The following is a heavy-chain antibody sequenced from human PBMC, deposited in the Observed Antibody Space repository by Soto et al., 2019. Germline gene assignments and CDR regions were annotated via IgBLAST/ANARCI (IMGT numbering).Heavy chain of an antibody. D-gene: IGHD3-10*01. Sequence: SVKVSCKASGGTFSSYAISWVRQAPGQGLEWMGGIIPIFGTANYAQKFQGRVTITADESTSTAYMELSSLRSEDTAVYYCATTMVRGVIRRTYYYYYGMDVWGQGTTVTVSS. CDR1: GGTFSSYA. J-gene: IGHJ6*02. CDR3: ATTMVRGVIRRTYYYYYGMDV. V-gene: IGHV1-69*13. CDR2: IIPIFGTA.